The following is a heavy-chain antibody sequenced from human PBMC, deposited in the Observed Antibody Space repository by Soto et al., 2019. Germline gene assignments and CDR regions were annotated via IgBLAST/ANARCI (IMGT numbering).Heavy chain of an antibody. CDR3: ARGPHPYCGGDCYPLDY. CDR1: GFTFSSYW. CDR2: IKQDGSEK. J-gene: IGHJ4*02. V-gene: IGHV3-7*03. D-gene: IGHD2-21*02. Sequence: HPGGSLRLSCAACGFTFSSYWMSWVRQAPGKGLEWVANIKQDGSEKYYVDSVKGRFTISRDNAKNSLYLQMNSLRAEDTAVYYCARGPHPYCGGDCYPLDYWGQGTLVTVSS.